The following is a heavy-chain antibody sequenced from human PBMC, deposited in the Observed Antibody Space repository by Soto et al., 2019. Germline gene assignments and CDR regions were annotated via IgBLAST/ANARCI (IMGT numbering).Heavy chain of an antibody. CDR2: ITTAGDT. J-gene: IGHJ6*02. Sequence: GGSLRLSCAASGFTFSNYDMHWVRQVTGKGLEWVSGITTAGDTYYPGSVKGRFTISREKAKNSLYLQMNSLSAGDTAVYYCARELHGGSYGMDVRAQGTTVTVSS. V-gene: IGHV3-13*01. CDR3: ARELHGGSYGMDV. CDR1: GFTFSNYD.